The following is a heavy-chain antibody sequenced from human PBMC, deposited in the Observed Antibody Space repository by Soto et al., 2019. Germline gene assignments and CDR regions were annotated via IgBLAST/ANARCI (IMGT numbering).Heavy chain of an antibody. D-gene: IGHD3-22*01. CDR3: ARLSRPNYYDTSGFFKDNWFDP. CDR2: IIPFVETP. Sequence: QVQLVQSGAEVKKPGSSMKVSCKAPGGTFNSYDINWVRQAPGQGLRWMGGIIPFVETPKYAQKFQGRVTITADESTNTVYMELSSLRSEDTAMYYCARLSRPNYYDTSGFFKDNWFDPWGQGTLVTVSS. V-gene: IGHV1-69*01. J-gene: IGHJ5*02. CDR1: GGTFNSYD.